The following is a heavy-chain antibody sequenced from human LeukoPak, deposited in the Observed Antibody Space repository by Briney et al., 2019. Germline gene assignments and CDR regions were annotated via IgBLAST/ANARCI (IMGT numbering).Heavy chain of an antibody. J-gene: IGHJ6*03. D-gene: IGHD6-19*01. CDR3: ARGEWQYRTQHYYYHYMDV. CDR1: GFTVSSYW. CDR2: INSDGSST. V-gene: IGHV3-74*01. Sequence: GGSLRLSCAASGFTVSSYWMHWVRQAPGKGLVWASRINSDGSSTSYADSVKGRFTISRDNAKNTLYLQMNSLRAEDTAVYYCARGEWQYRTQHYYYHYMDVWGKGTTVTVSS.